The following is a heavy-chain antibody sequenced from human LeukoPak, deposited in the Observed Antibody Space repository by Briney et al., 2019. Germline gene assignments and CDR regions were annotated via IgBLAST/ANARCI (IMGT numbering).Heavy chain of an antibody. V-gene: IGHV3-30*18. CDR3: AKAAAGTGREYFQH. Sequence: GGSLRLSCAASGFTFSSYGMHWVRQAPGKGLEWVAVISYDGSNKYYADSVKGRFTISRDNSKNTLYLQMNSLRAEDTAVYYCAKAAAGTGREYFQHWGQGTLVTVSS. D-gene: IGHD6-13*01. CDR1: GFTFSSYG. J-gene: IGHJ1*01. CDR2: ISYDGSNK.